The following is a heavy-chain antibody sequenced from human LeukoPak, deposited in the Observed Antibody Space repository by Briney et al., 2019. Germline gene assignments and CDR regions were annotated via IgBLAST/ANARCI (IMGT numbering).Heavy chain of an antibody. CDR1: GGSFSGYY. V-gene: IGHV4-34*01. CDR3: ARGRQEVSMIVVVMTAVSYYLDV. D-gene: IGHD3-22*01. J-gene: IGHJ6*03. Sequence: SETLSLTCAVYGGSFSGYYWTWIRQAPGKGLEWIGEINPSGRISYNPSLKSRLTVSVDASKNQFSLNLRSLTAADTAVYYCARGRQEVSMIVVVMTAVSYYLDVWGKGTTVTVS. CDR2: INPSGRI.